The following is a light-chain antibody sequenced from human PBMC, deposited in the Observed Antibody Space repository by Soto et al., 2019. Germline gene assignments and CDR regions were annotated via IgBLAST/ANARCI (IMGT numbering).Light chain of an antibody. CDR1: QDIRNF. CDR2: AAS. CDR3: QKYSSVPV. V-gene: IGKV1-27*01. J-gene: IGKJ3*01. Sequence: DIQMTQSPTSLSASVGDRVTITCRASQDIRNFVAWYQQKPGKAPKLLIYAASTLQSGVPSRFSGSGSGTDFPLTINSRQPEDVATYYCQKYSSVPVFGPGTKVEIK.